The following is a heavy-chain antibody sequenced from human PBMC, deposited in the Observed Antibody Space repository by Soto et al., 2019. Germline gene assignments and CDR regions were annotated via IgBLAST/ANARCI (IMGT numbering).Heavy chain of an antibody. CDR3: ACQRWEIVVVSAARGYFDY. CDR2: ITSSGHTI. V-gene: IGHV3-11*01. Sequence: GGSLRLSCAASGFPFSDYFMSWVRQAPGKGLEWLSYITSSGHTIYYADSVKGRFTTSRDNAQKSLYLQMDSLRAEDTAVYYCACQRWEIVVVSAARGYFDYWGQGTLVTVAS. CDR1: GFPFSDYF. D-gene: IGHD2-2*01. J-gene: IGHJ4*02.